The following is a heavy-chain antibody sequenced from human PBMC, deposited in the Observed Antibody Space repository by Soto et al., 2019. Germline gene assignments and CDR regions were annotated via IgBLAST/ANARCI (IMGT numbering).Heavy chain of an antibody. CDR2: IYHSGST. V-gene: IGHV4-4*02. Sequence: QVQLQESGPGLVKPSGTLSLTCAVSSVSISSANWWNWVRQPPGKGLEWIGEIYHSGSTNYNPSVKSRVTVSVDKSMLTFSPKLTSVTASDAAVYYCATNCYYSLGVWGQGTTVTVSS. D-gene: IGHD1-1*01. J-gene: IGHJ6*02. CDR3: ATNCYYSLGV. CDR1: SVSISSANW.